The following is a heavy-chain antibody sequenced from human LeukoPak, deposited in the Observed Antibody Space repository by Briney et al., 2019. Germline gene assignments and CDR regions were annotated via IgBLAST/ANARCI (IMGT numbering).Heavy chain of an antibody. CDR2: ISYSGTT. CDR1: GASIISYS. J-gene: IGHJ5*02. Sequence: SETLSLTCTVSGASIISYSWSWVRQPPGKGLEWVAWISYSGTTNYNASTNSRVSISVDTSKNQIPLRLASGNAADTAVYYCARRGEWEQFRWFDTGGQGTLVTVSS. CDR3: ARRGEWEQFRWFDT. V-gene: IGHV4-59*08. D-gene: IGHD1-26*01.